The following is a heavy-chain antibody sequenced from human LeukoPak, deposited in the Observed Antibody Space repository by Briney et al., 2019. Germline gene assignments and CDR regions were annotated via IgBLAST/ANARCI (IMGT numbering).Heavy chain of an antibody. J-gene: IGHJ4*02. Sequence: PGGSLRLSCTASGFTFGDYAMSWVRQTPGKGLEWVGIMSNSGENTFYGEAVKGRFTISRDNSQNTLYLQMNSLRPEDTAVYYCAKGGASVTRYVDYWGQGTLVTVSS. CDR2: MSNSGENT. CDR3: AKGGASVTRYVDY. D-gene: IGHD4-17*01. CDR1: GFTFGDYA. V-gene: IGHV3-30-3*02.